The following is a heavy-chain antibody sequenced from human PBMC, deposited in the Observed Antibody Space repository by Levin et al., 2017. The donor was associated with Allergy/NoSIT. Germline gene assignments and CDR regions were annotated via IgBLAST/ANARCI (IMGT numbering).Heavy chain of an antibody. Sequence: SETLSLTCTVSGGSISSSSYYWGWIRQPPGKGLEWIGSIYYSGSTYYNPSLKSRVTISVDTSKNQFSLKLSSVTAADTAVYYCARLHELPAAAGALIRYFQHWGQGTLVTVSS. V-gene: IGHV4-39*01. CDR1: GGSISSSSYY. CDR2: IYYSGST. D-gene: IGHD6-13*01. CDR3: ARLHELPAAAGALIRYFQH. J-gene: IGHJ1*01.